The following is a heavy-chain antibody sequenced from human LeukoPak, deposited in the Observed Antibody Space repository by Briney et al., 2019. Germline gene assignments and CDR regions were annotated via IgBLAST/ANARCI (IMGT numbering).Heavy chain of an antibody. CDR1: GFTFSSYE. V-gene: IGHV3-48*03. J-gene: IGHJ4*02. Sequence: GGSLRLSCAASGFTFSSYEMNWVRQAPGKGLEWVSYISSSGSTIYYADSVKGRFTISRENAKNSLYLQMNSLRAEDTAVYYCARGDPRVGATDYWGQGTLVTVSS. CDR2: ISSSGSTI. D-gene: IGHD1-26*01. CDR3: ARGDPRVGATDY.